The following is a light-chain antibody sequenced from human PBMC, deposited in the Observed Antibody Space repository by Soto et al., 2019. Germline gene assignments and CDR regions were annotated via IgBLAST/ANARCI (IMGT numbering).Light chain of an antibody. J-gene: IGKJ5*01. CDR1: QSAGNF. V-gene: IGKV3-11*01. CDR2: YIS. CDR3: QQRTKWIT. Sequence: EIVMTQSPATLSVSPGETASLSCRASQSAGNFLAWYQQKPGQAPRLLIYYISTRATGIPARFSGSGSGTDFTLTISSLEPEDFATYYCQQRTKWITFGQGTRLEIK.